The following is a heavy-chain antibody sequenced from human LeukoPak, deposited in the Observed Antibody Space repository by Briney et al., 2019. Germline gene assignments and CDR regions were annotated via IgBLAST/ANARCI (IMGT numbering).Heavy chain of an antibody. Sequence: SETLSLTCTVSGGSISSINWWSWVRQPPGKGLEWIGEIHHSGSANYNPSLKSRLTLSVDSPRNQFSLSLSSATAAESAVYYWARSPPDLVGATDWGRGTLVTVSS. CDR3: ARSPPDLVGATD. V-gene: IGHV4-4*02. D-gene: IGHD1-26*01. J-gene: IGHJ4*02. CDR2: IHHSGSA. CDR1: GGSISSINW.